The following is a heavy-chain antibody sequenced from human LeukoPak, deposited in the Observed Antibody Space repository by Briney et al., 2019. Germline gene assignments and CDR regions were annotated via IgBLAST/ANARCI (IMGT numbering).Heavy chain of an antibody. J-gene: IGHJ5*02. CDR1: GFTFSSYD. CDR3: ARDHCSGGSCYNWFDP. V-gene: IGHV3-13*01. CDR2: IGTAGDT. Sequence: GGSLRLSCAASGFTFSSYDMHWVRQATGKSLEWVSAIGTAGDTYYPGSVKGRFTISRENAKNSLYLQMNSLRAEDTAVYYCARDHCSGGSCYNWFDPWGQGTLVTVSS. D-gene: IGHD2-15*01.